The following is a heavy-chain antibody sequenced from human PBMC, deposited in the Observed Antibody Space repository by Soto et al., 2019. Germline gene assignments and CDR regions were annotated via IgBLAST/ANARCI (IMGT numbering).Heavy chain of an antibody. V-gene: IGHV4-59*01. Sequence: SETLSLTCTVSAGSITTSYWSWIRQPLGKALEWIGYISYRGSTNYNPSLKSRLTISIDTSKSQISLKLTSMTTADTAVYYCARCPRYSGYDFDYWGQGTLVTVSS. CDR3: ARCPRYSGYDFDY. CDR1: AGSITTSY. J-gene: IGHJ4*02. D-gene: IGHD5-12*01. CDR2: ISYRGST.